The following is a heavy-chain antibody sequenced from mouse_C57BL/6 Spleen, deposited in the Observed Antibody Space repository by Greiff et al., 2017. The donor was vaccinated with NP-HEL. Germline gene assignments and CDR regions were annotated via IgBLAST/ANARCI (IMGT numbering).Heavy chain of an antibody. Sequence: EVKLVESGEGLVKPGGSLKLSCAASGFTFSSYAMSWVRQTPEKRLEWVAYISSGGDYIYYADTVKGRFTISRDNARNTLYLQMSSLKSEDTAMYYCTRDRGDYGNYDYAMDYWGQGTSVTVSS. CDR3: TRDRGDYGNYDYAMDY. D-gene: IGHD2-1*01. CDR1: GFTFSSYA. CDR2: ISSGGDYI. V-gene: IGHV5-9-1*02. J-gene: IGHJ4*01.